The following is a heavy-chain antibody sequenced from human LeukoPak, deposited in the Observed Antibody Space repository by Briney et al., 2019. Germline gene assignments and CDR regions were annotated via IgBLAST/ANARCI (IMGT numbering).Heavy chain of an antibody. CDR1: GGSISSSNW. Sequence: PSETLSLTCAVSGGSISSSNWWSWVRRPPGKGLEWIGEIYHSGSTNYNPSLKSRVTISVDKSKNQFSLKLSSVTAADTAVYYCARIGIRYFDWTYWGQGTLVTVSS. CDR3: ARIGIRYFDWTY. D-gene: IGHD3-9*01. V-gene: IGHV4-4*02. CDR2: IYHSGST. J-gene: IGHJ4*02.